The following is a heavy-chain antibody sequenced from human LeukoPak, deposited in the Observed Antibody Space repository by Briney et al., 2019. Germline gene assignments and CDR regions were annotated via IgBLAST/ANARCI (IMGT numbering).Heavy chain of an antibody. CDR2: INHSGST. J-gene: IGHJ4*02. CDR3: ASGTTVTRYYFDY. Sequence: SETLSLTCAVYGGSFSGYYWSWIRQPPGKGLEWIEEINHSGSTNYNPSLKSRVTISVDTSKNQFSLKLSSVTAADTAVYYCASGTTVTRYYFDYWGQGTLVTVSS. V-gene: IGHV4-34*01. CDR1: GGSFSGYY. D-gene: IGHD4-17*01.